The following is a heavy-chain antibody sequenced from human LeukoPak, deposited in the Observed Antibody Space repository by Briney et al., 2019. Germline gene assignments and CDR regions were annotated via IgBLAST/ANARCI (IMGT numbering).Heavy chain of an antibody. CDR3: ARAGYYYDSSGYYYGVFDY. CDR1: GGSISSHY. V-gene: IGHV4-59*11. Sequence: SETLSLTCTVSGGSISSHYWGWIRQPPGKGLEWIGYIYYSGSTNYNPSLKSRVTISVDTSKNQFSLKLSSVTAADTAVYYCARAGYYYDSSGYYYGVFDYWGQGTLVTVSS. D-gene: IGHD3-22*01. J-gene: IGHJ4*02. CDR2: IYYSGST.